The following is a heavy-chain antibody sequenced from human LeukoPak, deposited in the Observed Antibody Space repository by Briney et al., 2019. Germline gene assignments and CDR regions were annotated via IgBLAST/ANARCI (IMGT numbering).Heavy chain of an antibody. CDR2: IYYSGST. CDR1: GGSISSGGYS. J-gene: IGHJ4*02. V-gene: IGHV4-30-4*07. D-gene: IGHD5-18*01. CDR3: ARAADTAMVS. Sequence: SETLPLTCTVSGGSISSGGYSWSWIRQPPGKGLEWIGYIYYSGSTYYNPSLKSRVTISVDTSKNQFSLKLSSVTAADTAVYCCARAADTAMVSWGQGTLVTVSS.